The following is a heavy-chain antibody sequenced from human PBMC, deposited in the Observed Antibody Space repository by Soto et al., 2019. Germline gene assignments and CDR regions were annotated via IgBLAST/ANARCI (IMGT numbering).Heavy chain of an antibody. CDR3: ARGRTYYYDSSGPNWFDP. J-gene: IGHJ5*02. Sequence: QVQLVQSGAEVKNPGSSVKVSCKASGGTFSSYAISWVRQAPGQGLEWRGGIIPIFGTANYAQKFQGRDTITADKSTSTAYMELSSLRSEDTAVYYCARGRTYYYDSSGPNWFDPWGQGTLVTVSS. CDR2: IIPIFGTA. CDR1: GGTFSSYA. D-gene: IGHD3-22*01. V-gene: IGHV1-69*06.